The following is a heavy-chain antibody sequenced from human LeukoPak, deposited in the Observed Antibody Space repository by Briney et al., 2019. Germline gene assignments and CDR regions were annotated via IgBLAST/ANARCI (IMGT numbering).Heavy chain of an antibody. CDR1: GFTFNTFG. V-gene: IGHV3-30*03. CDR3: ARDGYCSGSSCYSTTDY. J-gene: IGHJ4*02. Sequence: PGGSLRLSCAASGFTFNTFGMRWVRQAPGKGLEWLALISNDGINKYYGDSVKGRFTISRGNSKNTLHLQMNSLRVEDTAMYYCARDGYCSGSSCYSTTDYWGQGTLVTVSS. CDR2: ISNDGINK. D-gene: IGHD2-15*01.